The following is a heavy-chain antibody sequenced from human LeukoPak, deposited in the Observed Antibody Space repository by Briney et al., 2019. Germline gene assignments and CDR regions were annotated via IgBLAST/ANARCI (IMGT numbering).Heavy chain of an antibody. D-gene: IGHD5-18*01. CDR1: GFTFSSYS. CDR2: ISSSSSYI. V-gene: IGHV3-21*01. J-gene: IGHJ4*02. CDR3: ARDPRRGYSYGLIFDY. Sequence: PGGSLRLSCAASGFTFSSYSMNWVRQAPGKGLEWVSSISSSSSYIYYADSVKGRFTISRDNAKNSLYLQMSSLRAEDTAVYYCARDPRRGYSYGLIFDYWGQGTLVTVSS.